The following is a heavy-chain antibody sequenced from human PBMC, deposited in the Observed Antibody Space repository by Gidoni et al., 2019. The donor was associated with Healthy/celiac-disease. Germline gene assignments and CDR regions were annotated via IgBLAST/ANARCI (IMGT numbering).Heavy chain of an antibody. J-gene: IGHJ4*02. CDR2: IYYSGST. V-gene: IGHV4-39*01. CDR1: GGSISSSSYY. D-gene: IGHD5-18*01. CDR3: ARLPLDTAMGELDY. Sequence: QLQLQESGPGLVKPSETLSLTCTVSGGSISSSSYYWGWIRQPPGKGLEWIGSIYYSGSTYYNPSLKSRVTISVDTSKNQFSLKLSSVTAADTAVYYCARLPLDTAMGELDYWGQGTLVTVSS.